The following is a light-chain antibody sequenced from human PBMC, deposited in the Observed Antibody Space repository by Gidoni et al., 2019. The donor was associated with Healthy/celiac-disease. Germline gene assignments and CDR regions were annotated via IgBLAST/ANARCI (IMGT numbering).Light chain of an antibody. CDR2: WVS. CDR1: QSVLYSSKNKNY. J-gene: IGKJ1*01. CDR3: QRNYSNRT. V-gene: IGKV4-1*01. Sequence: DIVMTQSPDSLAVSLGERATINCKSSQSVLYSSKNKNYQAWYQQTPGQPHKLLIYWVSTRESEVPDRFRGSECGADFTLTLSSLQAEDVEGFYWQRNYSNRTFGQGTKVEIK.